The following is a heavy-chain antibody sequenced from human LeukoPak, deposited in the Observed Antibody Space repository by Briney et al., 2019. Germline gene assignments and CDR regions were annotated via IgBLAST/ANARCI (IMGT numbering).Heavy chain of an antibody. Sequence: RGESLKISCKGSGYSFTSYWIGWVRQMPGKGLEWMGIIYPGDSDTRYSPSLQGQVTISADKSISTAYLQWSSLKASDTAMYYCARQSLRYNYYYGMDVWGQGTTVTVSS. CDR2: IYPGDSDT. CDR1: GYSFTSYW. CDR3: ARQSLRYNYYYGMDV. D-gene: IGHD3-9*01. J-gene: IGHJ6*02. V-gene: IGHV5-51*01.